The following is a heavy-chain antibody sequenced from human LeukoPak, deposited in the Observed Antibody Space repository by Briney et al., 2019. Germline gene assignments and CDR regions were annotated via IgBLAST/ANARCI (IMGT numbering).Heavy chain of an antibody. D-gene: IGHD2-2*01. CDR1: GFTFSSYA. J-gene: IGHJ4*02. V-gene: IGHV3-23*01. CDR3: AKDGGYCSSTSCYVYFDY. CDR2: ISGSGGST. Sequence: GGSLRLSCAASGFTFSSYAMSWVRQAPGKGLEWVSAISGSGGSTYYADSVKSRFTNSRDNSKNTLYLQMNSLRAEDTAVYYCAKDGGYCSSTSCYVYFDYWGQGTLVTVSS.